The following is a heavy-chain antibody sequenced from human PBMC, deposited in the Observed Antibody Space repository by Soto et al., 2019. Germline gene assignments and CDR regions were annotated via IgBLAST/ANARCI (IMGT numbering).Heavy chain of an antibody. V-gene: IGHV3-23*01. D-gene: IGHD1-1*01. CDR2: ISGSGGST. J-gene: IGHJ4*02. CDR3: AKYKYWNKYYFDY. Sequence: PGGSLRLSCAASGFTFSSYAVSWVRQAPGKGLEWVSAISGSGGSTYYADSVKGRFTISRDNSKNTLYLQMNSLRAEDTAVYYCAKYKYWNKYYFDYWGQGTLVTVSS. CDR1: GFTFSSYA.